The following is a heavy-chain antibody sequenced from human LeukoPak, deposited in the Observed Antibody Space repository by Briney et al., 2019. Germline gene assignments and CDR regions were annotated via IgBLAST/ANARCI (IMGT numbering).Heavy chain of an antibody. Sequence: SETLSLTCTVSGGSINSGHYYWSWIRQPAGRGLEWIGRFYISGSINYSPSLKSRVTISVDTSKNQFSLNLSSVTAADTAVYYCARSSNDYRDSFDYWGQGTLVTVSS. CDR1: GGSINSGHYY. CDR3: ARSSNDYRDSFDY. CDR2: FYISGSI. D-gene: IGHD4-17*01. V-gene: IGHV4-61*02. J-gene: IGHJ4*02.